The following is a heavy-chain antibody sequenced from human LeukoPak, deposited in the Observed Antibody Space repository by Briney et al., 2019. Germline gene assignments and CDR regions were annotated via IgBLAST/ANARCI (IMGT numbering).Heavy chain of an antibody. CDR1: GFTFSSYG. J-gene: IGHJ4*02. CDR3: AKDPGSVAVAPPGD. D-gene: IGHD6-19*01. Sequence: GGSLRLSCAASGFTFSSYGMHWVRQAPGKGLGWVAFIRYDGSNKYYADSVKGRFTISRDNSKNTLYLQMNSLRAEDTAVYCCAKDPGSVAVAPPGDWGQGTLVTVSS. CDR2: IRYDGSNK. V-gene: IGHV3-30*02.